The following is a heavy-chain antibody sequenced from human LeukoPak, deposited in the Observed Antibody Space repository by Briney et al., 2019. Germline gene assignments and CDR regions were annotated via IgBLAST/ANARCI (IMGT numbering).Heavy chain of an antibody. CDR1: RYTFTSYG. V-gene: IGHV1-18*04. J-gene: IGHJ5*02. CDR2: ISAYNGNT. CDR3: ATHLSVAGIWFDP. Sequence: GASVKVSCKASRYTFTSYGISWVRQAPGQGLEWMGWISAYNGNTNYAQKLQGRVTMTTDTSTSKAYMELRSLRSDDTAVYYCATHLSVAGIWFDPWGQGTLVTVSS. D-gene: IGHD6-19*01.